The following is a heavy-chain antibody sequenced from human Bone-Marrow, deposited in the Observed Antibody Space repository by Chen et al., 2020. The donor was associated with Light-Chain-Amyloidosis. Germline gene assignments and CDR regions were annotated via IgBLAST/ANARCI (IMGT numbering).Heavy chain of an antibody. D-gene: IGHD3-3*01. CDR3: TKDRNNDFWSGTSNWFDP. V-gene: IGHV3-43*02. J-gene: IGHJ5*02. CDR1: GFNFDDYA. CDR2: ISGDGRTT. Sequence: EVQLVESGGGMIQPGGSLRVSCEASGFNFDDYAMHWVRQASGRGLEWVSLISGDGRTTHYADSVKGRFTISRDNSKRFLYLEMNSLRNEDTAIYYCTKDRNNDFWSGTSNWFDPWGQGTPVTVST.